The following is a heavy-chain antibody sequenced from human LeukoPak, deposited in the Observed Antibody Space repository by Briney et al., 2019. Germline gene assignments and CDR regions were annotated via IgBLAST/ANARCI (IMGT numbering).Heavy chain of an antibody. V-gene: IGHV4-34*01. Sequence: SETLSLTCAVYGGSFSGYYWSWIRQPPGKGLEWIGEINHSGSTNYNPSLKSRVTISVDTSKNQFSLKLSSVTAADTAVYYCARTVRFYDILTGYYPYYFDYWGQGTLVTVSS. CDR3: ARTVRFYDILTGYYPYYFDY. J-gene: IGHJ4*02. CDR1: GGSFSGYY. D-gene: IGHD3-9*01. CDR2: INHSGST.